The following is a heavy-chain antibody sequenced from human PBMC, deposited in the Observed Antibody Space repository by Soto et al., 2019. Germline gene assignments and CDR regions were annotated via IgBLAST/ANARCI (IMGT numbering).Heavy chain of an antibody. Sequence: GGSLRLSCAASGFTFSSYGMHWVRQAPGKGLEWVAVISYDGSNKYYADSVKGRFTISRDNSKNTLYLQMNSLRAEDTAVYYCAKESRDFWSGTLYYYYGMDVWGQGTTVTVSS. CDR3: AKESRDFWSGTLYYYYGMDV. CDR1: GFTFSSYG. D-gene: IGHD3-3*01. V-gene: IGHV3-30*18. J-gene: IGHJ6*02. CDR2: ISYDGSNK.